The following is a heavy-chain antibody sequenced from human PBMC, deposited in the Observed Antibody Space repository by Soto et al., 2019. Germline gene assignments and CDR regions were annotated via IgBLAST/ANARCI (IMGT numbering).Heavy chain of an antibody. CDR2: IIPIFGTA. CDR1: GGTFSSYA. J-gene: IGHJ4*02. V-gene: IGHV1-69*13. D-gene: IGHD5-18*01. CDR3: ARDLGNVDTAMVEGDY. Sequence: ASVKVSCKASGGTFSSYAISWVRQAPGQGLEWMGGIIPIFGTANYAQKFQGRVTITADESTSTAYMELSSLRSEDTDVYYCARDLGNVDTAMVEGDYWGQGTLVTVSS.